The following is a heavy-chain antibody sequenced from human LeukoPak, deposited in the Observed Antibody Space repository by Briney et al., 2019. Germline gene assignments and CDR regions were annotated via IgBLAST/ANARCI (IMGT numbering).Heavy chain of an antibody. CDR2: ISTSGST. V-gene: IGHV4-4*09. Sequence: SETLSLTCAVSVASISNYYWSWIRQAPGKGLEWIGYISTSGSTNYNPSLKSRVSISLDTSNNRFSLNLNFVTAADTAVYLCASPRTSYRYTFDYWGPGALVTVSS. D-gene: IGHD5-18*01. CDR1: VASISNYY. CDR3: ASPRTSYRYTFDY. J-gene: IGHJ4*02.